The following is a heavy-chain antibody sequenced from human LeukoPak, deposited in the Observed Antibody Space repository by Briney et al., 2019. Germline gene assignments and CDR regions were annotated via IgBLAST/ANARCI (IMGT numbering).Heavy chain of an antibody. CDR2: ISSASNYI. Sequence: GGSLRLSCATSGFTFGDHSMNWVRQAPGRGLEWISSISSASNYIYYSETTKGRFTISRDNFDKSPYLQMNSLRVEDTAVYYCARVRGANWFFDVWGRGTLVTVSS. CDR3: ARVRGANWFFDV. CDR1: GFTFGDHS. D-gene: IGHD3-10*01. V-gene: IGHV3-21*01. J-gene: IGHJ2*01.